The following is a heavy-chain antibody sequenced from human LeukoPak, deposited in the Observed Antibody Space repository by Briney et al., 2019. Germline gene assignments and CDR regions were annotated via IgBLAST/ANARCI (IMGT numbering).Heavy chain of an antibody. CDR2: ISSISSYI. CDR1: LGSHW. Sequence: GGSLRLSCVGALGSHWMGWVRQAPRKGLEGVSSISSISSYIYYADSVKGRFTISRDNAKNSRYLQMNSLRAEDTAVYYCARDYRDPAGRNYYYYMDVWGKGTTVTVSS. J-gene: IGHJ6*03. D-gene: IGHD1-14*01. CDR3: ARDYRDPAGRNYYYYMDV. V-gene: IGHV3-21*01.